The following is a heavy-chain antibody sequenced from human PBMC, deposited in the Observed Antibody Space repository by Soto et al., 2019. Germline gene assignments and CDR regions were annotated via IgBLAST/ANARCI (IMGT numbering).Heavy chain of an antibody. CDR3: ARVGGQKGYNWNYFDY. CDR1: GFTVSSNY. Sequence: GGSLRLSCAASGFTVSSNYMSWVRQAPGKGLEWVSVIYSGGSTYYADSVKGRFTISRHNSKNTLYLQMNSLRAEDTAVYYCARVGGQKGYNWNYFDYWGQGTLVTVSS. CDR2: IYSGGST. J-gene: IGHJ4*02. D-gene: IGHD1-20*01. V-gene: IGHV3-53*04.